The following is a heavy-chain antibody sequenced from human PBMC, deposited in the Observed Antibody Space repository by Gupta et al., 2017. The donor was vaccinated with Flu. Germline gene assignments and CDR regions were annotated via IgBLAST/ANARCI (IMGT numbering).Heavy chain of an antibody. V-gene: IGHV3-49*03. Sequence: EVQLVESGGGLVQPGRSLRLSCTASGFTFGDYAMSWFRQAPGKGLEWVGFIRSKAYGGTTEYAASVKGRFTISRDDSKSIAYLQMNSLKTEDTAVYYCTRDFRRGRQLWARGSQAFDYWGQGTLVTVSS. CDR2: IRSKAYGGTT. CDR3: TRDFRRGRQLWARGSQAFDY. CDR1: GFTFGDYA. J-gene: IGHJ4*02. D-gene: IGHD5-18*01.